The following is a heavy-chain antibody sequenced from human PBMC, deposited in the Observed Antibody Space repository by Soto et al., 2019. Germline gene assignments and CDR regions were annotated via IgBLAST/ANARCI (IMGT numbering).Heavy chain of an antibody. CDR1: GGSISSGNYY. Sequence: QVQLQESGPGLVKPSQTLSLTCTVSGGSISSGNYYWSWIRQPPGKGLEWIGFISYSGSTYYSTSRKSRVTISVHTSKSQFSLNLSFVTAAATAVYYCATMGTPATGLYFFDYWGQGSLVTVSS. CDR2: ISYSGST. V-gene: IGHV4-30-4*01. CDR3: ATMGTPATGLYFFDY. J-gene: IGHJ4*02. D-gene: IGHD2-15*01.